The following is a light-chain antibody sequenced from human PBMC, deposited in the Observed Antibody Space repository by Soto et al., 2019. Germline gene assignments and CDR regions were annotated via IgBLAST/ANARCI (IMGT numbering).Light chain of an antibody. CDR3: QQYGRA. CDR2: AAS. CDR1: QSVSRSY. V-gene: IGKV3-20*01. J-gene: IGKJ1*01. Sequence: EIVLTQSPGTLSLSPGERATLSCRASQSVSRSYLAWYQQKPGQAPRLLIYAASSMATGIPDRFSGSGSGTDFTLTIGGLEPEDLAVYSCQQYGRAFCQGTKVEIK.